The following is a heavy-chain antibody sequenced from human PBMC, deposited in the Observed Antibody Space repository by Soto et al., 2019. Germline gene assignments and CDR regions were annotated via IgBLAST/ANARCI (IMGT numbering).Heavy chain of an antibody. CDR2: ISGSGGST. J-gene: IGHJ4*02. CDR1: GFTFSSYA. D-gene: IGHD3-10*01. V-gene: IGHV3-23*01. Sequence: GGSLRLSCAASGFTFSSYAMSWVRQAPGKGLEWVSAISGSGGSTYYADSVKGRFTISRDNSKNTLYLQMNSLRAEDTAVYYCAKESYYYGSGSYYYPFDYWGQGTLVTVSS. CDR3: AKESYYYGSGSYYYPFDY.